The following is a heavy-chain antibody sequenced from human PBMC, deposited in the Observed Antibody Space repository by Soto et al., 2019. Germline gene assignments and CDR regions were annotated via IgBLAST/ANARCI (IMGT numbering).Heavy chain of an antibody. CDR2: IYYSGST. Sequence: SETLSLTCTVSGGSISSYYWSWIRQPPGKGLEWIGYIYYSGSTNYNPSLKSRVTISVDTSKNQFSLKLSSVTAADTAVYYCARRYGGTLHFWGQGILVSVSS. D-gene: IGHD4-17*01. J-gene: IGHJ4*02. CDR1: GGSISSYY. CDR3: ARRYGGTLHF. V-gene: IGHV4-59*01.